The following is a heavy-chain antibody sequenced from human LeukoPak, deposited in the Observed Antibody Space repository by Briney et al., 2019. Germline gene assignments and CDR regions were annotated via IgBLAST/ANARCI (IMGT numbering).Heavy chain of an antibody. V-gene: IGHV4-59*12. J-gene: IGHJ3*02. CDR3: ARALIGIVGATGAFDI. Sequence: SETLSLTCTVSGGSISGYYWSWIRQPPGKGLEWIGYIYHSGSTYYNPSLKSRVTISVDRSKNQFSLKLSSVTAADTAVYYCARALIGIVGATGAFDIWGQGTMVTVSS. D-gene: IGHD1-26*01. CDR1: GGSISGYY. CDR2: IYHSGST.